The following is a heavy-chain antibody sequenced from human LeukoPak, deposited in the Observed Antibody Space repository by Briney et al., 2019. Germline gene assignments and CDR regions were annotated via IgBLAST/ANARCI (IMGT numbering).Heavy chain of an antibody. CDR1: GGSISSHY. Sequence: SETLSLTCTVSGGSISSHYWSWIPQRPGKGLEWIGYIYYSGSTHSNTSLKSRVTISVDTPKNQFSLKLSSVTAADTAVYYCAREFLEWSGNYYYYYYMDVWGKGTTVTVSS. V-gene: IGHV4-59*11. D-gene: IGHD3-3*01. J-gene: IGHJ6*03. CDR3: AREFLEWSGNYYYYYYMDV. CDR2: IYYSGST.